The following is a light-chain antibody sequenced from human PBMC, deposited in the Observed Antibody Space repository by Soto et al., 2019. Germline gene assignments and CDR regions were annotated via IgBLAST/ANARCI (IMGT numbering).Light chain of an antibody. CDR1: QSVSSN. V-gene: IGKV3-15*01. CDR2: GAS. J-gene: IGKJ2*01. CDR3: QQYNDWYT. Sequence: EIVMTQSPATLSVSPGERATLSCRASQSVSSNLAWYQQKPGQAPRLLIYGASTRATGIPARFSGSGSGTEFTLTISRLQSEDFALYYCQQYNDWYTFGQGTKLEIK.